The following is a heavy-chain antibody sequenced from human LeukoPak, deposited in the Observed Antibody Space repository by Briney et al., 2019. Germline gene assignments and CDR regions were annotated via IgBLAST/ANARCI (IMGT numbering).Heavy chain of an antibody. D-gene: IGHD3-10*01. V-gene: IGHV6-1*01. Sequence: SQTLSLTCALSGDILSSNRAAWHWSRQPPSRGLEWLGRTYYRSKLYNDYAVSVKNRITINPDTSKNQFSLQLNSVTPEDTAVYYCARGNRGNFDYWGQGTLVTVSS. CDR1: GDILSSNRAA. CDR3: ARGNRGNFDY. J-gene: IGHJ4*02. CDR2: TYYRSKLYN.